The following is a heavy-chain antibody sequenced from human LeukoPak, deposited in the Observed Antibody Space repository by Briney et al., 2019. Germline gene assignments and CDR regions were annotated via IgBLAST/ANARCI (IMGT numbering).Heavy chain of an antibody. Sequence: GASVKVSCKASGYTFSNYAISWVRQAPGQGLEWMGWISAHNGNTNYAPKLQGRVTMTTDTSTSAAYMELRSLRSDDTAVYYCARAWGEDIAARPYYFDYWGQGSLVAVSS. CDR3: ARAWGEDIAARPYYFDY. D-gene: IGHD6-6*01. CDR1: GYTFSNYA. CDR2: ISAHNGNT. J-gene: IGHJ4*02. V-gene: IGHV1-18*01.